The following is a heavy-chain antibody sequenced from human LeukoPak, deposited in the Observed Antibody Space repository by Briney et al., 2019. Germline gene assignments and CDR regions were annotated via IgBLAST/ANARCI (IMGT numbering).Heavy chain of an antibody. Sequence: SETLSLTCTVSGGSISSYYWSWIRQPPGKGLEWIGYIYYSGSTNYNPSLKSRVSISVDTSKNQFSLKLSSVTAADTAVYYCARGIYSYGLYFDYWGQGTLVTVSS. CDR2: IYYSGST. D-gene: IGHD5-18*01. V-gene: IGHV4-59*12. CDR1: GGSISSYY. CDR3: ARGIYSYGLYFDY. J-gene: IGHJ4*02.